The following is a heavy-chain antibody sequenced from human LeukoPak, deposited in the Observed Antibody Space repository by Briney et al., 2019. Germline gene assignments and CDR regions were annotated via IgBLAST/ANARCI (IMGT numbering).Heavy chain of an antibody. J-gene: IGHJ4*02. D-gene: IGHD6-6*01. Sequence: PSETLSLTCTVSGGSTSSTYSHWGWIRQPPGKGLEWIGSIYYSGSTDYNPSLKSRVTIYVDTSKNQFSLKLSSVTAADTAVYYCARSYSRSSTSDFDYWGQGTLVTVSS. V-gene: IGHV4-39*01. CDR1: GGSTSSTYSH. CDR2: IYYSGST. CDR3: ARSYSRSSTSDFDY.